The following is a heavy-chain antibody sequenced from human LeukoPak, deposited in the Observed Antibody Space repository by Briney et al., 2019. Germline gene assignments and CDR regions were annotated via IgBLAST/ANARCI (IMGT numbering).Heavy chain of an antibody. J-gene: IGHJ4*02. Sequence: SETLSLTCTVSGYSISSGYYWGWIRQPPGKGLEWIGSIYHSGSTYYNPSLKSRVTISVDTSKNQFSLKLSSVTAADTAVYYCARDNDSRDPPHFDYWGQGTLVTVSS. D-gene: IGHD3-16*01. V-gene: IGHV4-38-2*02. CDR3: ARDNDSRDPPHFDY. CDR2: IYHSGST. CDR1: GYSISSGYY.